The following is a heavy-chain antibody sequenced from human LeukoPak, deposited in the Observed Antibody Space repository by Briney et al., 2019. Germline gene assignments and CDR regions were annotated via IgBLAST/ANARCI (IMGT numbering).Heavy chain of an antibody. D-gene: IGHD4-23*01. V-gene: IGHV5-51*01. CDR2: IYPGDSDT. J-gene: IGHJ4*02. CDR3: ARHTTVGTPSIDY. Sequence: GESLKISCKGSGYSFTSYWICWLRQMPGKRLEWMGIIYPGDSDTRYSPSFQVQVTISADKSISTAYLQWSSLKASDTAMYYCARHTTVGTPSIDYWGQGTLVTVSS. CDR1: GYSFTSYW.